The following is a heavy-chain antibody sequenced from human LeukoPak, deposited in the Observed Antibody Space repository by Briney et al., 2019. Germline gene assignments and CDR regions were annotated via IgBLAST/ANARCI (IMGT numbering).Heavy chain of an antibody. CDR1: GGSFSGYY. CDR3: ARRGSGWRN. Sequence: SETLSLTCAVYGGSFSGYYWSWIRQPPGKGLEWIGEINHSGSTNYNPSLKSRVTISVDTSKNQFLLNLTSLTAADTAVYYCARRGSGWRNWGQGALVTVSS. CDR2: INHSGST. V-gene: IGHV4-34*01. D-gene: IGHD6-19*01. J-gene: IGHJ4*02.